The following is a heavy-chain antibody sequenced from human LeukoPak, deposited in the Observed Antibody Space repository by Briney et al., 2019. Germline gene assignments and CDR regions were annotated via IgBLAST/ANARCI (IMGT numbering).Heavy chain of an antibody. CDR2: INPSGGST. J-gene: IGHJ4*02. Sequence: GASVKVSCKASGYTFTSYYMHWVRQAPGQGLEWMGIINPSGGSTSYAQKFQGRVTMTRDMSTSTVYMELSSLRSEDTAVYYCARLVRRLQRLNIGRDSDYATGYYLDSWGQGTLVTVSS. CDR1: GYTFTSYY. V-gene: IGHV1-46*01. D-gene: IGHD5-12*01. CDR3: ARLVRRLQRLNIGRDSDYATGYYLDS.